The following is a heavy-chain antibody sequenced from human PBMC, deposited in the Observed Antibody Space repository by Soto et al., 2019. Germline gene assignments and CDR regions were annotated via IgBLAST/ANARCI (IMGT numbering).Heavy chain of an antibody. Sequence: QLQLQESGSGLVTPSQTVSLTCAVSGGSLSSGGYSWSWMRQPPGKGLEWLGYIYLSGRTYSNPSLKRRGTRSADRSKNQFSLRLSSVTAADAAVDCCARARRYSRSSGFGGFDPWCQGTLVTVSS. CDR3: ARARRYSRSSGFGGFDP. CDR2: IYLSGRT. V-gene: IGHV4-30-2*01. J-gene: IGHJ5*02. D-gene: IGHD6-6*01. CDR1: GGSLSSGGYS.